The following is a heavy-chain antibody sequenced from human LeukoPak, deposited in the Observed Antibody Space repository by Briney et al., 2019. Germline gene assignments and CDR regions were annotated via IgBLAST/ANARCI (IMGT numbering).Heavy chain of an antibody. CDR1: GFTFTTFW. CDR3: ARGYSGYAY. V-gene: IGHV3-7*03. D-gene: IGHD5-12*01. CDR2: IKQDGSDK. Sequence: GGSLRLSCAASGFTFTTFWMGWVRQAPGKGLEWVANIKQDGSDKYYVDSVKGRFTNSRDNAKNSLYLQMNSLRAEDTALYYCARGYSGYAYWGQGTLVTVSS. J-gene: IGHJ4*02.